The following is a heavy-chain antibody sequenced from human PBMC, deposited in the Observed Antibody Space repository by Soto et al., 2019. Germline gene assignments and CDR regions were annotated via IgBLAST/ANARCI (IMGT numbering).Heavy chain of an antibody. J-gene: IGHJ6*02. CDR2: MNPNSGNT. Sequence: QVQLVQSGAEVKKPGASVKVSCKASGYTFTSYDINWVRQATGQGLEWMGWMNPNSGNTGYAQKFQGRVTMTRNTSISTAYMELSSLRSEDTAVYYCARGGYYDGSGYYLGYYYGMDVWGQGTTVTVSS. D-gene: IGHD3-22*01. CDR3: ARGGYYDGSGYYLGYYYGMDV. CDR1: GYTFTSYD. V-gene: IGHV1-8*01.